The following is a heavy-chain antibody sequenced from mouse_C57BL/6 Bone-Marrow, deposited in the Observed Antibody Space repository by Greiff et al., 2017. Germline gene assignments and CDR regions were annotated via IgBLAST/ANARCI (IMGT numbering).Heavy chain of an antibody. D-gene: IGHD2-3*01. J-gene: IGHJ2*01. CDR2: IDPEDGET. CDR1: GFNIKDYY. V-gene: IGHV14-2*01. Sequence: VQLQQSGAELVKPGASVKLSCTASGFNIKDYYMHWVKQRTEQGLEWIGRIDPEDGETKYAQKFQGKATITADKSANTAYLQLSSLTSEDTSVYYCARWLLQYFDYWGQGTTLTVSS. CDR3: ARWLLQYFDY.